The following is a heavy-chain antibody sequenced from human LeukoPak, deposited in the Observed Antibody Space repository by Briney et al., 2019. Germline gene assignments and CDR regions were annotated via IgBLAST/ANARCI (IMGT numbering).Heavy chain of an antibody. CDR3: ARIASTVTTAIDY. J-gene: IGHJ4*02. D-gene: IGHD4-17*01. CDR1: GGSISGYY. CDR2: IDYSGST. Sequence: PSETLSLTCTVSGGSISGYYWSWIRQPPGKGLGWIGYIDYSGSTNYNPSLKSRVTISVDTSKNQFSLRLRYVTAADTAVYYCARIASTVTTAIDYWGQGTLVTVSS. V-gene: IGHV4-59*01.